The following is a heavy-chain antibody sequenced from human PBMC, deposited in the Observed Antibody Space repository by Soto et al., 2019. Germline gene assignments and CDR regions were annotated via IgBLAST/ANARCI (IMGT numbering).Heavy chain of an antibody. CDR2: IYWDDDK. CDR1: GFSLSTSGVG. Sequence: QITLKESGPTLVKPTQTLTLTCTFSGFSLSTSGVGVGWIRQPPGKALEWLALIYWDDDKRYSPSLKSRLTTXKXTXKNQVVLTMTNMDPVDTATYYCAHSALRELHWYFDLWGRGTLVTVSS. J-gene: IGHJ2*01. V-gene: IGHV2-5*02. CDR3: AHSALRELHWYFDL. D-gene: IGHD1-7*01.